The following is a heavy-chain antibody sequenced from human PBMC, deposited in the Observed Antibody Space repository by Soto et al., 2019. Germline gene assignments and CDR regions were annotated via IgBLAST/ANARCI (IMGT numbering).Heavy chain of an antibody. D-gene: IGHD2-2*01. J-gene: IGHJ4*02. CDR2: ISSNGGST. Sequence: PGGSLRLSCAASGFTFSSYAMHWARQAPGKGLEYVSAISSNGGSTYYANSVKGRFTISRDNSKNTLYLQMGSLRAEDMAVYYCAREGYCSSTSCYSFDYWGQGTLVTVSS. CDR1: GFTFSSYA. V-gene: IGHV3-64*01. CDR3: AREGYCSSTSCYSFDY.